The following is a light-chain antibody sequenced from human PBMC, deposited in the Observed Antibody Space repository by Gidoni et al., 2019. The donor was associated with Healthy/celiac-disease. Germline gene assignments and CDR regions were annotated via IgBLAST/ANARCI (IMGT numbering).Light chain of an antibody. CDR2: GAS. Sequence: EIELTQSPGTLSLSPGERATLSCRASQSVSSSYLAWYQQKPGQAPRLLIYGASRRATGIPDRCSGSGSGTDFTLTISRLEPEDFAVYYCQQYCSSPPLTFGGGTKVEIK. V-gene: IGKV3-20*01. CDR3: QQYCSSPPLT. J-gene: IGKJ4*01. CDR1: QSVSSSY.